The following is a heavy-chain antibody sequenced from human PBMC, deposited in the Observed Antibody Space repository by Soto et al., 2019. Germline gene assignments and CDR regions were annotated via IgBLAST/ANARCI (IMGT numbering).Heavy chain of an antibody. CDR3: ATLPSEAY. CDR2: ISYDTNHK. CDR1: GFTFSNYA. J-gene: IGHJ4*02. Sequence: GGSLRLSCAASGFTFSNYALHWVRQAPGKGLEWVAVISYDTNHKYYADSVKGRFTISRDNSKNTLFLQMNSLRAEDTAVYYCATLPSEAYWCQGTLVTVSS. V-gene: IGHV3-30-3*01.